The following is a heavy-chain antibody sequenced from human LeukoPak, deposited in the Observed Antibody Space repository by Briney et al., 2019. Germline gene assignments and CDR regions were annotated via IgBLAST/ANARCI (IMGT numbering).Heavy chain of an antibody. CDR3: ARDIFGSGSYPDF. D-gene: IGHD3-10*01. V-gene: IGHV3-33*01. J-gene: IGHJ4*02. CDR1: GFSLDTYA. Sequence: PGGSLRLSCAASGFSLDTYAMHWVRQAPGQGLEWVALIWHDGSHKFYSNSVRGQFTISRDNPKNTVYLQMNNLRPDDTAVYYCARDIFGSGSYPDFWGQGTLVTVSS. CDR2: IWHDGSHK.